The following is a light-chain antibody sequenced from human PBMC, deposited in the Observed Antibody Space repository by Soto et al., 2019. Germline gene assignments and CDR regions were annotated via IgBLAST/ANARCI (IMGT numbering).Light chain of an antibody. V-gene: IGKV1-33*01. Sequence: DIQMTQSPSSLSASVGDRVTITCQASQDISNYLNWYQQKPGKAPKLLIYDASNLETGVPSRFSGSGSGTDFTFTINSPQPEDIETYYRPQYDNLPLTFGGGSKVDIX. CDR2: DAS. CDR1: QDISNY. CDR3: PQYDNLPLT. J-gene: IGKJ4*01.